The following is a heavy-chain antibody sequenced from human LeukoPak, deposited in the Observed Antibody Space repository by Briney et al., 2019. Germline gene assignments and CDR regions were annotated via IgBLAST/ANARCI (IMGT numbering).Heavy chain of an antibody. CDR3: ARAGNYDSMAYMDV. Sequence: GGSLRLSCAASGFTFSTYTMNWVRQAPGKGLEWVSSISSSSSYIYYADSMKGRFTISRDNAKNSLYLQMNSLRAEDTAVYYCARAGNYDSMAYMDVWGKGTTVTVSS. J-gene: IGHJ6*03. CDR1: GFTFSTYT. D-gene: IGHD1-7*01. V-gene: IGHV3-21*01. CDR2: ISSSSSYI.